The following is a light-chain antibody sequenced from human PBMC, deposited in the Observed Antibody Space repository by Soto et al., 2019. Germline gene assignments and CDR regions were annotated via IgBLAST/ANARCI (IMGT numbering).Light chain of an antibody. CDR3: QQSFSTPRT. V-gene: IGKV1-39*01. J-gene: IGKJ1*01. CDR1: QSIVNH. Sequence: GDRVTITCRASQSIVNHLNWYQQKPGKAPKLLIYGASSLQSGVPSRFTGSGSGTDYTLTINSLQFEDFATYYCQQSFSTPRTFGQGTKVEIK. CDR2: GAS.